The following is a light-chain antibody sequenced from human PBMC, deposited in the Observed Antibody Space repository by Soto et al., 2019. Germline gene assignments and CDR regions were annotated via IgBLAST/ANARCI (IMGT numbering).Light chain of an antibody. CDR1: QSVSSN. V-gene: IGKV3-15*01. CDR3: QQYNNWPGVT. Sequence: EIVMTQSPATLSVSPGERATLSCRASQSVSSNLAWYQQKPGQAPRLLIYGASTRATGIPARFSGSGSGTEFTLTISSLRSEDFAVYYCQQYNNWPGVTFVGGTKVEIK. CDR2: GAS. J-gene: IGKJ4*01.